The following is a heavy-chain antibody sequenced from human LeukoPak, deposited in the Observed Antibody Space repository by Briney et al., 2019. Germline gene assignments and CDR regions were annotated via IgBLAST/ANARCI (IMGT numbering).Heavy chain of an antibody. CDR1: GGSINTYY. J-gene: IGHJ4*02. CDR3: ARYPMTYCSSSSCTDY. Sequence: SETLSLTCSVSGGSINTYYWTWIRLSPGKGLDWIGYIYYSGTTNYNPPLKSRVSMSVDTSRNQFSLRLSSVTAADTAIYYCARYPMTYCSSSSCTDYWGQGILVTVSS. CDR2: IYYSGTT. D-gene: IGHD2-2*01. V-gene: IGHV4-59*01.